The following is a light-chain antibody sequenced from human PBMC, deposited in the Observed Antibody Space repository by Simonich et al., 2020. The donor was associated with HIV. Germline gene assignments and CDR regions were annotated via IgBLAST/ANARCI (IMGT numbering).Light chain of an antibody. V-gene: IGKV4-1*01. CDR3: QQYYSTPRT. Sequence: DIVMTQSPDLLAVSLGERATINCKSSQSVLYSSNNKNYLAWYQQKPGQPPKLLIYWASTRESGVPDRFSGSGSGTDFTLTISSLQAEDVAVYYCQQYYSTPRTFGPGTKVDIK. CDR1: QSVLYSSNNKNY. CDR2: WAS. J-gene: IGKJ3*01.